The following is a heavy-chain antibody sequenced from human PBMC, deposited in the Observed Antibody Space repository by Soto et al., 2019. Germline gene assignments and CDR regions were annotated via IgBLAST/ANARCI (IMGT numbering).Heavy chain of an antibody. CDR3: ARHDYNYYYYYRDV. V-gene: IGHV4-39*01. CDR2: IYYSGRT. CDR1: GGSISSSSYY. J-gene: IGHJ6*03. D-gene: IGHD4-17*01. Sequence: QLQLQESGPGLVKPSETLSLTCTVSGGSISSSSYYWGWIRQPPGKGLEWIGSIYYSGRTYYNPSLKSRVTLAVDTSKNQFTLKLSSVTAADTAVYYCARHDYNYYYYYRDVWGKGTTVTVSS.